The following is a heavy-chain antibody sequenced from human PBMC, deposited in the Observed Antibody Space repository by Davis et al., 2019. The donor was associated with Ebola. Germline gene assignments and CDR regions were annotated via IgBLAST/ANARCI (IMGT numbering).Heavy chain of an antibody. CDR2: INHSGST. V-gene: IGHV4-34*01. Sequence: MPSETLSLTWAFHLESSSGYYWSWIRQPPGKGLEWTGEINHSGSTNYNPSLKSRVTISVDTSKNQFSLKLSSVTAADTAVYYCARGRYCSSTSCYLWFDPWGQGTLVTVSS. CDR3: ARGRYCSSTSCYLWFDP. CDR1: LESSSGYY. J-gene: IGHJ5*02. D-gene: IGHD2-2*01.